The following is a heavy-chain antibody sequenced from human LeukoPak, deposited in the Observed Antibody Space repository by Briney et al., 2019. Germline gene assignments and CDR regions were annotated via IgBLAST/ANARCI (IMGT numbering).Heavy chain of an antibody. CDR3: AKGRWLQSAFDY. V-gene: IGHV1-69*13. Sequence: ASVKVSCTASGGTFSSYAVSWVRQAPGQGLEWMGGIIPIFGTTSYAQKFQGRVTITADEPTNTAYMELSSLRSEDTAVYYCAKGRWLQSAFDYWGQGTLVTVSS. CDR1: GGTFSSYA. CDR2: IIPIFGTT. J-gene: IGHJ4*02. D-gene: IGHD5-24*01.